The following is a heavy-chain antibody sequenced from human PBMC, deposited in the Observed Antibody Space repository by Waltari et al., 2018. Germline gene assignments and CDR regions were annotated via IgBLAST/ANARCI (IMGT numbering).Heavy chain of an antibody. V-gene: IGHV4-39*07. Sequence: QLQLQESGPGLVKPSETLSLTCTVSGGSISSSSYYWGWSRQPPGKGREGLGSIYYSGSTYYNPSLKSRVTISVDTAKNQFSLKLSSVTASDTAVYYCARYPRRVWGSSGWYGGYFDYWGQGTLVTVSS. CDR3: ARYPRRVWGSSGWYGGYFDY. CDR2: IYYSGST. CDR1: GGSISSSSYY. D-gene: IGHD6-19*01. J-gene: IGHJ4*02.